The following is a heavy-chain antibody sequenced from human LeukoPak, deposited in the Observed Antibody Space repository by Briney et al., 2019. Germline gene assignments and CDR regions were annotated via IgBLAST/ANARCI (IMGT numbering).Heavy chain of an antibody. CDR2: ISYDEKNK. Sequence: GGSLRLSCAASGFTFSTYAMHWGRQAPGKGLEWVAVISYDEKNKFYADSVKGRFDISRDNFKNTLFLQMNSLKAEDTAVYSCAKDWGVAASATYYFDYWGQGSVVTVSS. V-gene: IGHV3-30*09. CDR1: GFTFSTYA. J-gene: IGHJ4*02. D-gene: IGHD6-13*01. CDR3: AKDWGVAASATYYFDY.